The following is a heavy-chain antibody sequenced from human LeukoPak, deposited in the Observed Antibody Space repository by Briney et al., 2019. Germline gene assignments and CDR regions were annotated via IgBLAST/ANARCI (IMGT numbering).Heavy chain of an antibody. J-gene: IGHJ4*02. V-gene: IGHV3-30*02. CDR3: AKERYGSAPDY. Sequence: SGGSLRLSCAASGFTFSSYGMHWVRQAPGKGLEWVAFIRYDGSNKYYADSVKGRFTISRDNSKNTLYLQMNSLRAEDTAVYYCAKERYGSAPDYWGQGTLVTVSS. CDR1: GFTFSSYG. CDR2: IRYDGSNK. D-gene: IGHD3-10*01.